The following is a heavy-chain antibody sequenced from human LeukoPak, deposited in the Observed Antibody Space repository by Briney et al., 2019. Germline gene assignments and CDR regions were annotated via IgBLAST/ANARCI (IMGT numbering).Heavy chain of an antibody. CDR1: GFTLSSYA. CDR3: AKAPVTTCSGAYCYPLDY. CDR2: ISVSGNT. D-gene: IGHD2-15*01. V-gene: IGHV3-23*01. J-gene: IGHJ4*02. Sequence: GGSLRPSCAASGFTLSSYAMSWVRQGPGKGLEWVSAISVSGNTYHADSVKGRFTISRDSSKNTLYLQMNSLRAGDAAVYYCAKAPVTTCSGAYCYPLDYWSQGTLVTVSS.